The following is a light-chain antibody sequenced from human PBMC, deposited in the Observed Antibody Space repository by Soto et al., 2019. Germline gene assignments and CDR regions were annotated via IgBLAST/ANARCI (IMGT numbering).Light chain of an antibody. CDR3: SSYTSSSTLV. V-gene: IGLV2-14*01. CDR2: EGS. CDR1: SSDVGRYNH. Sequence: QSALTQPASVSGSPGQSITISCTGTSSDVGRYNHVSWYQQHPGKAPKVIIYEGSNRPSGVSNRFSGSKSGNTASLTISGLQAEDEADYYCSSYTSSSTLVFGGGTKLTVL. J-gene: IGLJ2*01.